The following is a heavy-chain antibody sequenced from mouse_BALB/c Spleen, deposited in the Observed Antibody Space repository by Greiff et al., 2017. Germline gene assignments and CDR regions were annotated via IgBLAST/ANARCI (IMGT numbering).Heavy chain of an antibody. J-gene: IGHJ2*01. CDR3: ARNSQTARASLGY. CDR1: GFSLTSYG. Sequence: VKLVESGPGLVQPSQSLSITCTVSGFSLTSYGVHWVRQSPGKGLEWLGVIWSGGSTDYNAAFISRLSISKDNSKSQVFFKMNSLQANDTAIYYCARNSQTARASLGYWGQGTTLTVSS. D-gene: IGHD3-2*01. V-gene: IGHV2-2*02. CDR2: IWSGGST.